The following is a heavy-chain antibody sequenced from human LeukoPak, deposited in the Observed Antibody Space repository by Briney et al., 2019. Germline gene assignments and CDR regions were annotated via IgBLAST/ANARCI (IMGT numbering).Heavy chain of an antibody. D-gene: IGHD2-8*01. CDR3: AKEDCTNGVCYPVFVY. Sequence: GGSLRLSCAASGFTFSSYWMSWVRQAPGKGLEWVANIKQDGSEKYYVDSVKGRFTISRDNSKSTLYLQMNSLRAEDTAVYYCAKEDCTNGVCYPVFVYWGQGTLVTVSS. CDR2: IKQDGSEK. CDR1: GFTFSSYW. V-gene: IGHV3-7*01. J-gene: IGHJ4*02.